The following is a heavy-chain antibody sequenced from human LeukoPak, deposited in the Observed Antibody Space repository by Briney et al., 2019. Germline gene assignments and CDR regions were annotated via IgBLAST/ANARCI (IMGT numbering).Heavy chain of an antibody. V-gene: IGHV3-30*18. J-gene: IGHJ4*02. CDR3: AKEYDYYDSSGYYYPYFDY. CDR2: ISYEGSNK. CDR1: GFTFSSYG. Sequence: GGSLRLSCAASGFTFSSYGMHWVRQAAGKGLEWVAVISYEGSNKYYADSVKGRFTISRDNPTNPLSLQINSLRAEDTAVYYCAKEYDYYDSSGYYYPYFDYWGQGTLVTVSS. D-gene: IGHD3-22*01.